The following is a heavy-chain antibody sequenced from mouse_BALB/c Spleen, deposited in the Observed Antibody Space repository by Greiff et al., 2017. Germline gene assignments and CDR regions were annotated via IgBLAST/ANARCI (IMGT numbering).Heavy chain of an antibody. D-gene: IGHD5-1-1*01. J-gene: IGHJ3*01. CDR1: GFTFSSYT. CDR2: ISSGGSYT. Sequence: EVQGVESGGGLVKPGGSLKLSCAASGFTFSSYTMSWVRQTPEKRLEWVATISSGGSYTYYPDSVKGRFTISRDNAKNTLYLQMSSLKSEDTAMYYCTRENTYWGQGTLVTVSA. CDR3: TRENTY. V-gene: IGHV5-6-4*01.